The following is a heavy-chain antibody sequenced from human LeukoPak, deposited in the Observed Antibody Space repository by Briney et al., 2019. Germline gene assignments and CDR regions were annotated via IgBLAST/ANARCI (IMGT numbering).Heavy chain of an antibody. CDR3: AKANTYCGGDCYSDFDY. CDR1: GYTLTDYY. V-gene: IGHV1-2*02. J-gene: IGHJ4*02. CDR2: INPNSGAT. Sequence: ASVKVSCKASGYTLTDYYLHWVRQAPGQGLKWMGWINPNSGATHYAQSFQARVTMTKDTSIASSYMELTGLKSDDTAVYYCAKANTYCGGDCYSDFDYWDQGTLVTVSS. D-gene: IGHD2-21*02.